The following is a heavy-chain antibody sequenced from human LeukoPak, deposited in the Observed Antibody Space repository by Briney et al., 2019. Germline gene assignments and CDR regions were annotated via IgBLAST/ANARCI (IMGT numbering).Heavy chain of an antibody. D-gene: IGHD6-13*01. Sequence: GGSLRLSCAASGFTFSSYAMSWVRQAPGEGREWVSAISGSGDSTYYADSAKGRVTISRDNSKNTLYLQMNSLRAEDTAVYYCAPGGIAAAGGGWFDPWGQGTLVTVSS. CDR2: ISGSGDST. J-gene: IGHJ5*02. CDR3: APGGIAAAGGGWFDP. V-gene: IGHV3-23*01. CDR1: GFTFSSYA.